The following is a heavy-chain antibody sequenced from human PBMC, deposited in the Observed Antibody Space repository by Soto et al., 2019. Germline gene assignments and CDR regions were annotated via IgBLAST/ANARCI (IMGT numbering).Heavy chain of an antibody. J-gene: IGHJ4*02. D-gene: IGHD3-10*01. Sequence: PSETLSLTCTVSGGSISSYYWSWIRQPPGKGLEWIGYIYYSGSTNYNPSLKSRVTISVDTSKNQFSLKLSSVTAADTAVYYCARHGPRRFGDSSFDYWGQGTQVTVSS. V-gene: IGHV4-59*08. CDR2: IYYSGST. CDR1: GGSISSYY. CDR3: ARHGPRRFGDSSFDY.